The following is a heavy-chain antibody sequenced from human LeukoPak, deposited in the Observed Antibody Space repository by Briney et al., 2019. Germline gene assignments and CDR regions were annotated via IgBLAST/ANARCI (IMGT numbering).Heavy chain of an antibody. D-gene: IGHD3-22*01. J-gene: IGHJ4*02. CDR3: ARDPLCGMIVVPGCGQKRLDY. V-gene: IGHV1-2*04. CDR2: INPNSGGT. Sequence: ASVKVSCKASGYTFTGYYMHWVRQAPGQGLEWMGWINPNSGGTNYAQKFQGWVTMTRDTSISTAYMELRSLRSDDTAVYYCARDPLCGMIVVPGCGQKRLDYWGQGTLVTVSS. CDR1: GYTFTGYY.